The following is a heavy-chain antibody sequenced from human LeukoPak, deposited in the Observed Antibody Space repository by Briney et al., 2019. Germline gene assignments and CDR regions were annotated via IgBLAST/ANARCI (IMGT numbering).Heavy chain of an antibody. CDR1: GFTFSNYA. Sequence: GRSLRLSCAASGFTFSNYAMHWVRQAPGKGLQWVAVISYDGSIKFYADSVKARFTISRDQSKNTLYLQMNSLRAEDTAVYYCATGDGYDGLRNYLYAFNIWGQGTMVTVSS. V-gene: IGHV3-30-3*01. D-gene: IGHD3-10*01. CDR2: ISYDGSIK. CDR3: ATGDGYDGLRNYLYAFNI. J-gene: IGHJ3*02.